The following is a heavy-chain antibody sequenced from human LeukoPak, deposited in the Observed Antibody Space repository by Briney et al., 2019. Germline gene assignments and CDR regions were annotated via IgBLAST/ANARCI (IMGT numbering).Heavy chain of an antibody. CDR1: GGSISSYY. D-gene: IGHD6-19*01. CDR3: ARDPGNSAVAGQFDY. V-gene: IGHV4-59*12. Sequence: PSETLSLTCTVSGGSISSYYWSWIRQPPGKGLEWIGYIYYSGSTNYNPSLKSRVTISVDTSKNQFSLKLSSVTAAGTAVYYCARDPGNSAVAGQFDYWGQGTLVTVSS. J-gene: IGHJ4*02. CDR2: IYYSGST.